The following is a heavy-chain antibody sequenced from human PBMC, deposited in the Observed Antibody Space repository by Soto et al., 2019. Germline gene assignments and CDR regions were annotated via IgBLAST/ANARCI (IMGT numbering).Heavy chain of an antibody. D-gene: IGHD3-10*01. CDR3: ARARDYYGSGNDYNRIDF. CDR2: SIPIFGTP. CDR1: GGIFNTYA. Sequence: QVQLVQSGPEVKEPGSSVKLTCKVSGGIFNTYAISWLRQAPGQGLEWMGGSIPIFGTPNYAQRFQGRVTMTADESTSPANMELSRLRSDDTAVYYCARARDYYGSGNDYNRIDFWGQGTLVSVSS. V-gene: IGHV1-69*01. J-gene: IGHJ4*02.